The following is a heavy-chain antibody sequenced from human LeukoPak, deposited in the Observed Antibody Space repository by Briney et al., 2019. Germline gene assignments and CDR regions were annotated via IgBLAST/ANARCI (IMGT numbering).Heavy chain of an antibody. D-gene: IGHD2-8*01. CDR1: GFTFDDYG. CDR2: INWNGGST. J-gene: IGHJ4*02. Sequence: GGSLRLSCAASGFTFDDYGMSWVRQAPGKGLEWVSGINWNGGSTGYADSVKGRFTISRDNAKNSLYLQMNSLRAEDTALYYCAREGYCTNGVCYTSFLDYWGQGTLVTVSS. CDR3: AREGYCTNGVCYTSFLDY. V-gene: IGHV3-20*04.